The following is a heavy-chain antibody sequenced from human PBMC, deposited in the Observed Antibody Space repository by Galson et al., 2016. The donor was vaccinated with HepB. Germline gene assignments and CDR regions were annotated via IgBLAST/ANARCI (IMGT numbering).Heavy chain of an antibody. CDR1: GFTFSSYD. D-gene: IGHD5-18*01. CDR3: VREILLVVGYYRMDV. V-gene: IGHV3-13*01. J-gene: IGHJ6*02. Sequence: SLRLSCAASGFTFSSYDMHWVRQATGKGLEWVSGIDTAGGTSYLGSVKGRFTISRENAKNSLYLQMNSLRVGDTAVYYCVREILLVVGYYRMDVWGQGTTVTVSS. CDR2: IDTAGGT.